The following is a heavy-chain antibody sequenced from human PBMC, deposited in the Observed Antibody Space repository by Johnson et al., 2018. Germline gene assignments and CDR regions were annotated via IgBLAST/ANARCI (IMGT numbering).Heavy chain of an antibody. CDR3: ATDYRASQSGGGFDI. Sequence: VQLVESGAEVKKPGESLKISCKGSGYRFTNYWIAWVRQMPGKGLECMGIIYPGDSDTRHSPSLKGQVTISVDNSISTAYLQWTSLKASDTAMYYCATDYRASQSGGGFDIWGQGTMVTVSS. CDR1: GYRFTNYW. J-gene: IGHJ3*02. CDR2: IYPGDSDT. V-gene: IGHV5-51*01. D-gene: IGHD5-12*01.